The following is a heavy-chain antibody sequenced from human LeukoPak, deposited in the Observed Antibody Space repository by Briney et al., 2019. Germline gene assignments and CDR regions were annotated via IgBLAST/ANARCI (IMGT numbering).Heavy chain of an antibody. Sequence: GESLKISCKGSGYSFTSYWIGWVRQRPGKGLEWMWIIDPGGYDTRYRPSFQGQDAISADKSISTAYLQWSSLKASDTAMYYCARQYCSTTNCPFDYWGQGTLVTVSS. CDR1: GYSFTSYW. J-gene: IGHJ4*02. V-gene: IGHV5-51*01. CDR2: IDPGGYDT. CDR3: ARQYCSTTNCPFDY. D-gene: IGHD2-2*01.